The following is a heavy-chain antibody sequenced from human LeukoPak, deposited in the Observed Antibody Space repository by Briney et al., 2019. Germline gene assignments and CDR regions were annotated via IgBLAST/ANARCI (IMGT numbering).Heavy chain of an antibody. CDR2: IYYTGTT. V-gene: IGHV4-59*08. CDR1: GGSISSYY. Sequence: SVTLSLTCTVSGGSISSYYWSWIRQSPGKGLEWIGYIYYTGTTNYNPSLKSRVTISVDTSKNQFSLKVNSVTAADTAVYYCARRSSGGWRYFDFWGQGTLVTVSS. CDR3: ARRSSGGWRYFDF. J-gene: IGHJ4*02. D-gene: IGHD6-25*01.